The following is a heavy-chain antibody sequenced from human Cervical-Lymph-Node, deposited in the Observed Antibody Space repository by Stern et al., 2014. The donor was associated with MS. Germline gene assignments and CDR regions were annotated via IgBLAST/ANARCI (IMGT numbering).Heavy chain of an antibody. CDR2: VFHTGST. V-gene: IGHV4-59*08. CDR1: GGSISNYY. J-gene: IGHJ4*02. Sequence: QVQLQESGPGLVKPSETLSLTCTVSGGSISNYYWSWVRQPPGKGLEWVGCVFHTGSTDYNPSLESQVDISVATSRNQFSLTVRSVTAADTALYFCARHNVRGRVWSYFDFWGQGIVVAVSS. CDR3: ARHNVRGRVWSYFDF. D-gene: IGHD2-21*01.